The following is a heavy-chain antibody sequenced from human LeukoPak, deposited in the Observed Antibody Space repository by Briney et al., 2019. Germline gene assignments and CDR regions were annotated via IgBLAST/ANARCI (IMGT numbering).Heavy chain of an antibody. CDR3: AGGDYYDSSGYVDY. Sequence: GGSLRLSCAASGFTFSSYWMSWVRQAPGKGLEWVANIKQDGSEKYYVDSVKGRFTISRDNAKNSLYLQMNSLRAEDTAVYYCAGGDYYDSSGYVDYWGQGTLVTVSS. D-gene: IGHD3-22*01. V-gene: IGHV3-7*03. CDR2: IKQDGSEK. CDR1: GFTFSSYW. J-gene: IGHJ4*02.